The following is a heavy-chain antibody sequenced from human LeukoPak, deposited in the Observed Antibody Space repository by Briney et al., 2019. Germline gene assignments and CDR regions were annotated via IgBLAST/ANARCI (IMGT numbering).Heavy chain of an antibody. CDR3: ARHIDGSGSYLIGAHGYYMDV. CDR1: GYSFTSYW. J-gene: IGHJ6*03. Sequence: GESLKISCKGSGYSFTSYWIGWVRRMPGKGLEWMGIIYPGDSDTRYSPSFQGQVTISADKSISTAYLQWSSLKASDTAMYYCARHIDGSGSYLIGAHGYYMDVWGKGTTVTVSS. V-gene: IGHV5-51*01. D-gene: IGHD3-10*01. CDR2: IYPGDSDT.